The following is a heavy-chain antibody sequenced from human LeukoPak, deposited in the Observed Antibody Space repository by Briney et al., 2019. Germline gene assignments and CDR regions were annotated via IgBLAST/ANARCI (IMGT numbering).Heavy chain of an antibody. J-gene: IGHJ4*02. D-gene: IGHD3-22*01. CDR1: GGTFSSYA. CDR2: IIPIFGTA. Sequence: SVKVSCKTSGGTFSSYAISWVRQAPGQGLEWMGGIIPIFGTANYAQKFQGRVTITADESTSTAYMELSSLRSEDTAVYYCARDLFTYYDSSGLRFWGQGTLVTVSS. V-gene: IGHV1-69*13. CDR3: ARDLFTYYDSSGLRF.